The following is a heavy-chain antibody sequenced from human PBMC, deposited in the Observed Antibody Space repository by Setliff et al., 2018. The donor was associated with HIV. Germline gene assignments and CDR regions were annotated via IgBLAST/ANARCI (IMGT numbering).Heavy chain of an antibody. V-gene: IGHV4-61*09. CDR2: IYTSGST. J-gene: IGHJ3*02. D-gene: IGHD3-22*01. CDR3: ARGWGWNDDESSGRPQYAFDI. CDR1: GGSVSSGSCY. Sequence: SETLSLTCTVSGGSVSSGSCYWSWIRQPAGKGLEWIGHIYTSGSTDYNPSLKSRVAISVDKSKNQFSLKLSSVTAADTAVYYCARGWGWNDDESSGRPQYAFDIWGQGTMVTVSS.